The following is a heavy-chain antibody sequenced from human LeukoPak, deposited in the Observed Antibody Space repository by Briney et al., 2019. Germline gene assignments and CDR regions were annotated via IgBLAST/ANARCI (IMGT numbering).Heavy chain of an antibody. J-gene: IGHJ4*02. V-gene: IGHV4-4*07. Sequence: SETLSLTCTVSGGSISSYYWSWIRQPAGKGLEWIGRIYTSGSTNYNPSLKSRVTMSVDTSKNQFSLKLSSVTAANTAVYYCARTHGHYYDSSGYYFDYWGQGTLVTVSS. D-gene: IGHD3-22*01. CDR1: GGSISSYY. CDR3: ARTHGHYYDSSGYYFDY. CDR2: IYTSGST.